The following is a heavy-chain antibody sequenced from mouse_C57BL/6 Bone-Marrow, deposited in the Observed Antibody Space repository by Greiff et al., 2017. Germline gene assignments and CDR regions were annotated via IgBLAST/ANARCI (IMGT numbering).Heavy chain of an antibody. J-gene: IGHJ3*01. D-gene: IGHD1-1*01. CDR1: GFTFNTYA. V-gene: IGHV10-3*01. CDR2: ISSKSSNYAT. Sequence: EVQLVESGGGLVQPKGSLKLSCAASGFTFNTYAMPWVRQAPGKGLEWVARISSKSSNYATYYADSVKDRFTISREESQRMLYLQRNNLITEDTAMYYGVNYCAYWGQGTLVTVSA. CDR3: VNYCAY.